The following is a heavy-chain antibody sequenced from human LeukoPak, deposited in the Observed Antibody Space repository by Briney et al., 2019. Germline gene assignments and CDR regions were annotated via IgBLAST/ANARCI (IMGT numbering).Heavy chain of an antibody. CDR2: ISGSGGST. Sequence: GGSLRLSCAASGFTFSDYGMHWARQAPGKGLEWVSAISGSGGSTYYADSVKGRFTISRDNSKNTLYLQMNSLRAEDTAVYYCAKGRESDYDFWSGYYFDYWGQGTLVTVSS. D-gene: IGHD3-3*01. CDR1: GFTFSDYG. CDR3: AKGRESDYDFWSGYYFDY. J-gene: IGHJ4*02. V-gene: IGHV3-23*01.